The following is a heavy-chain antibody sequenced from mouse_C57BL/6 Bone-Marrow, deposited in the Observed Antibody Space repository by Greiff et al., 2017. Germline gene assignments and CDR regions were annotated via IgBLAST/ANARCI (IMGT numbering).Heavy chain of an antibody. V-gene: IGHV14-4*01. CDR1: GFNIKDDY. CDR2: IDPGNGDT. D-gene: IGHD2-12*01. Sequence: EVQLQQSGAELVRPGASVKLSCTASGFNIKDDYMHWVKQRPEQGLEWIGWIDPGNGDTEYASKFQGKATITADTSSNTAYLQLSSLTSEDTAVYYCTYDPCCFWGQGTLVTVSA. J-gene: IGHJ3*01. CDR3: TYDPCCF.